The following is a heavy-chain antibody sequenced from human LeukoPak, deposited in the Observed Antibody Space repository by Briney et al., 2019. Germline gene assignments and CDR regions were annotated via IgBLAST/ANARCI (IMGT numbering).Heavy chain of an antibody. D-gene: IGHD3-10*01. V-gene: IGHV3-11*01. Sequence: GGSLRLSCAASGFTFSDHYMSWIRQAPGKGLEWVSYISSSGSTIYYADSVKGRFTISRDNAKNSLYLQMNSLRAEDTAVYYCARYLWFGELFDYWGQGTLVTVSS. J-gene: IGHJ4*02. CDR1: GFTFSDHY. CDR3: ARYLWFGELFDY. CDR2: ISSSGSTI.